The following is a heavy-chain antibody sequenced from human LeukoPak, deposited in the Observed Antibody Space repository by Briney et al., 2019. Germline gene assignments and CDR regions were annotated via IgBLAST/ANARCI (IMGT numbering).Heavy chain of an antibody. D-gene: IGHD2-15*01. CDR3: ARDHVVASGAVAY. CDR2: IDSGGNT. Sequence: SGGSLRLSCAASGFTVSDNYMSWFRQAPGKGLEWLSVIDSGGNTIYADSVRGRFTISGDNSKNTLHLQMDSLTIEDSALYYCARDHVVASGAVAYWGQGTLVTVSS. CDR1: GFTVSDNY. J-gene: IGHJ4*02. V-gene: IGHV3-53*01.